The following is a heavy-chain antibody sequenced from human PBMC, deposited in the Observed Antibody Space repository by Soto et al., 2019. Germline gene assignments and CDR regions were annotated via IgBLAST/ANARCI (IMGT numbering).Heavy chain of an antibody. J-gene: IGHJ6*02. Sequence: SETLSLTCVVSGGSLSSYYWSWIRQHPGKGLEWIGYIYYSGSTYYNPSLKSRVTISVDTSKNQFSLKLSSVTAADTAVYYCAKMTTVRNYGMDVWGQGTTVTVSS. CDR1: GGSLSSYY. D-gene: IGHD4-17*01. CDR3: AKMTTVRNYGMDV. CDR2: IYYSGST. V-gene: IGHV4-59*06.